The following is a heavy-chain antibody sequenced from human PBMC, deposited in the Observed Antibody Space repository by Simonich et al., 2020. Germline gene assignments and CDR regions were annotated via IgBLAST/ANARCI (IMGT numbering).Heavy chain of an antibody. CDR3: ARNGLVGILKAFDI. CDR1: GYTFTGYY. Sequence: QVQLVQSGAEVKKPGASVKVSCKASGYTFTGYYMHWVRQAPGQGLEWMGGINTNSGGTNYAQKFQGRVTMTRDTSISTAYMELSRLRSDDTAVYYCARNGLVGILKAFDIWGQGTMVTVSS. D-gene: IGHD2-21*01. J-gene: IGHJ3*02. V-gene: IGHV1-2*02. CDR2: INTNSGGT.